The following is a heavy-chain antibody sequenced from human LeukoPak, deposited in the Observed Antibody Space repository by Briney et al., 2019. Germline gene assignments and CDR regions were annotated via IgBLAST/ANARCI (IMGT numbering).Heavy chain of an antibody. CDR1: GGTFSSYA. D-gene: IGHD3-10*01. CDR3: ARDHGVTMVRGVITGFDY. CDR2: IIPIFGTA. J-gene: IGHJ4*02. Sequence: SVKVSCKASGGTFSSYAISWVRQAPGQGLEWMGGIIPIFGTANYAQKFQGRVTITADKSTSTAYMELSSLRSEDTAVYYCARDHGVTMVRGVITGFDYWGQGTLVTVSS. V-gene: IGHV1-69*06.